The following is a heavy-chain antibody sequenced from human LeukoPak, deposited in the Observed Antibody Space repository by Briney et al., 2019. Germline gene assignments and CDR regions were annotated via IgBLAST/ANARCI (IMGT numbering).Heavy chain of an antibody. CDR3: ARGDLTYYFDY. Sequence: GGSLRLSCAASGFTVSSNYMSWVRQAPGKGLEWVAVIWYDGSNKYYADSVKGRFTISRDNSKNTLYLQMNSLRAEDTAVYYCARGDLTYYFDYWGQGTLVTVSS. V-gene: IGHV3-33*08. D-gene: IGHD2-21*02. CDR2: IWYDGSNK. CDR1: GFTVSSNY. J-gene: IGHJ4*02.